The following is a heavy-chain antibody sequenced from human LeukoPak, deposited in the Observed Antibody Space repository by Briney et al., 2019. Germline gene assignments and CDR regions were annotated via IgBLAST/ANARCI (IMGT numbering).Heavy chain of an antibody. CDR2: IRSDGSNT. J-gene: IGHJ4*02. D-gene: IGHD3-10*01. V-gene: IGHV3-30*02. CDR1: GFSFSDFD. CDR3: AIIPLGGRFDY. Sequence: GGSLRLSCATSGFSFSDFDMQWVRQAPGQGLEWVAFIRSDGSNTYYGDSVKGRFTISRDNSKKILHLQMNSRRPGDTALYYCAIIPLGGRFDYWGQGTLVIVSS.